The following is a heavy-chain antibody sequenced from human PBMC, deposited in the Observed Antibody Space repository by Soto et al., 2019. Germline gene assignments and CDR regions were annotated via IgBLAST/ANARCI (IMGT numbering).Heavy chain of an antibody. CDR3: ARDSGPRSGWVPGAWDY. D-gene: IGHD6-19*01. CDR2: ISYDGSNK. CDR1: GFTFSSYA. J-gene: IGHJ4*02. V-gene: IGHV3-30-3*01. Sequence: ESGGGVVQPGRSLRLSCAASGFTFSSYAMHWVRQAPGKGLEWVAVISYDGSNKYYADSVKGRFTISRDNSKNTLYLQMNSLRAEDTAVYYCARDSGPRSGWVPGAWDYWGQGTLVTVSS.